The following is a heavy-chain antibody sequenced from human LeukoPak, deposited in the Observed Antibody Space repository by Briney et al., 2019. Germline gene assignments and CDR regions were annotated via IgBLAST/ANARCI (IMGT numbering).Heavy chain of an antibody. CDR3: AREDYGSGMRGAFHI. D-gene: IGHD3-10*01. V-gene: IGHV4-4*07. CDR2: MHTSGST. CDR1: GGSVTGHY. Sequence: PSETLSLTCTVSGGSVTGHYWSWLRQPAGKGLEWIGRMHTSGSTNYNPSLKSRVTTSVDTSKNQFSLKLSSVTAADTAVYYCAREDYGSGMRGAFHIWGQGTMVTVSS. J-gene: IGHJ3*02.